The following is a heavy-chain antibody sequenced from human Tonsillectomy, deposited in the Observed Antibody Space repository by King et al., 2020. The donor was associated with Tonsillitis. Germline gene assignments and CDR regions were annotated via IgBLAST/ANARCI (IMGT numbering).Heavy chain of an antibody. J-gene: IGHJ4*02. CDR3: AKEPYCTDGNCYFQY. CDR1: GFTSSNYA. Sequence: EVQLVESGGGLEQPGGSLRLSCEGSGFTSSNYAMSWVRQAPGKGLEWVSSITASGDGTYYADSVKGRFTTSRDNSKNTLYLQMNSLRAEDTAVYYCAKEPYCTDGNCYFQYWGQGTLVTISS. V-gene: IGHV3-23*04. D-gene: IGHD2-8*01. CDR2: ITASGDGT.